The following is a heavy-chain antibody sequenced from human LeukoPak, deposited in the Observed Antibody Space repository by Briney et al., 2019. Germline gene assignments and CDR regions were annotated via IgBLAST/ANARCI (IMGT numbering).Heavy chain of an antibody. Sequence: PGGSLRLSCVASGFAFRNNAMSWVRQAPGKGLEWVSLISDSGGSTNYADSVTGRFTISRDNSKNTVYLEMNSLRAEDTAVYYCARDLKTSGWYGDFDYWGQGTLVTVSS. J-gene: IGHJ4*02. D-gene: IGHD6-19*01. CDR1: GFAFRNNA. CDR2: ISDSGGST. CDR3: ARDLKTSGWYGDFDY. V-gene: IGHV3-23*01.